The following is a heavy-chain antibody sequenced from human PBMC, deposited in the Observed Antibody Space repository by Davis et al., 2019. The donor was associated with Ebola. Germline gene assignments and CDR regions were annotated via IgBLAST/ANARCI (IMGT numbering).Heavy chain of an antibody. D-gene: IGHD1-26*01. CDR2: FDPEDGET. CDR3: ATGASGMDAYYYGMDV. CDR1: GYTLTELS. J-gene: IGHJ6*02. Sequence: AASVKVSCKVSGYTLTELSMHWVRQAPGKGLEWMGGFDPEDGETIYAQKFQGRVTMTEDTSTDTAYMELSSLRSEDTAVYYCATGASGMDAYYYGMDVWGQGTTVTVSS. V-gene: IGHV1-24*01.